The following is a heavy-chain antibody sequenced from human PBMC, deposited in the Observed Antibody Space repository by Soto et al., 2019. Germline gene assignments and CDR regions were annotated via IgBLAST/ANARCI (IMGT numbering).Heavy chain of an antibody. J-gene: IGHJ4*02. Sequence: QITLKESGPTLVKPTQTLTLTCTFSGFSLTTRGVGVGWIRQPPGKALEWLALIYWDDDNLYNPSLKSRLTVTHPTSKTHVVLTMTTVDPADTATYYCARRYGSGSRYFDYWGQGTLVTVSS. V-gene: IGHV2-5*02. CDR1: GFSLTTRGVG. D-gene: IGHD3-10*01. CDR2: IYWDDDN. CDR3: ARRYGSGSRYFDY.